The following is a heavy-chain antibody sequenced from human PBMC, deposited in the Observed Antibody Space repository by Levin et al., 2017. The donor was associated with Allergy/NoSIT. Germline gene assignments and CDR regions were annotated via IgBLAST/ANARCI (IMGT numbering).Heavy chain of an antibody. CDR1: GFTFSSYS. CDR3: ARDSVAVTLIVVVGDTFDI. Sequence: TAGGSLRLSCAASGFTFSSYSMNWVRQAPGKGLEWVSSISSSSSYIYYADSVKGRFTISRDNAKNSLYLQMNSLRAEDTAVYYCARDSVAVTLIVVVGDTFDIWGQGTMVTVSS. CDR2: ISSSSSYI. D-gene: IGHD3-22*01. V-gene: IGHV3-21*01. J-gene: IGHJ3*02.